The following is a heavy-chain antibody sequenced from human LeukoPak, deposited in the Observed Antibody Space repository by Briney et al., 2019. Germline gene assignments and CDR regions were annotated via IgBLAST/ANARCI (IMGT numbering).Heavy chain of an antibody. CDR3: ARVGVVVTAKLDYTDY. V-gene: IGHV1-18*01. J-gene: IGHJ4*02. CDR1: GGTFSSYA. D-gene: IGHD2-21*02. CDR2: ISAYNGNT. Sequence: ASVKVSCKASGGTFSSYAISWVRQAPGQGLEWMGWISAYNGNTNYAQKLQGRVTMTTDTSTSTAYMELRSLRSDDTAVYYCARVGVVVTAKLDYTDYWGQGTLVTVSS.